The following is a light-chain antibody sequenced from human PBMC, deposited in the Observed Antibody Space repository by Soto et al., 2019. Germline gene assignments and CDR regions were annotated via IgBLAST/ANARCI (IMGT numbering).Light chain of an antibody. CDR3: QQYDSGWT. CDR1: QSISGTF. CDR2: GAS. Sequence: EIVLTQSPGTLSLSPGERATLSCRASQSISGTFLAWYQHKPGQAPRVLIYGASRRATGIPDRFSGSGSGTDFTLTISRLEHEDFALYYCQQYDSGWTFGQGTKVEMK. V-gene: IGKV3-20*01. J-gene: IGKJ1*01.